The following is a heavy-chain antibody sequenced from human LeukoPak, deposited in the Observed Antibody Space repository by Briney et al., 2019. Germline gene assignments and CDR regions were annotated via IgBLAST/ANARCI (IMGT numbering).Heavy chain of an antibody. D-gene: IGHD6-6*01. Sequence: QAGGSLRLSCAASGFTFSGYAMSWVRQAPGKGLEWVSAISGSGGSTYYADSVKGRFTISRDNSKNTLYLQMNSLRAEDTAVYYCAKGRSRSSSWGGDFQHWGQGTLVTVSS. CDR1: GFTFSGYA. J-gene: IGHJ1*01. V-gene: IGHV3-23*01. CDR2: ISGSGGST. CDR3: AKGRSRSSSWGGDFQH.